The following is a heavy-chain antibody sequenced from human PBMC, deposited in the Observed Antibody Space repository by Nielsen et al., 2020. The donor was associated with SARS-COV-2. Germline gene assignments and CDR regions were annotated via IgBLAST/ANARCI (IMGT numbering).Heavy chain of an antibody. Sequence: SETLSLTCAVSGGSVSSNDWWTWVRQSPGKGLEWIGEVSHSGSINYNPSLKSRVTLSMDKSKRQFSLMLTSVTAADTAMYHCARRSIGLDSWGQGTLVTVSS. D-gene: IGHD6-6*01. J-gene: IGHJ4*02. CDR3: ARRSIGLDS. V-gene: IGHV4-4*02. CDR2: VSHSGSI. CDR1: GGSVSSNDW.